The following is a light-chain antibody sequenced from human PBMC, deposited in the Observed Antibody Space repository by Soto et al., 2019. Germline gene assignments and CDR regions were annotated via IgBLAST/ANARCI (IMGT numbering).Light chain of an antibody. CDR2: DTS. CDR3: QQRSNWPLT. CDR1: QSVSSS. V-gene: IGKV3-11*01. Sequence: IVLTQSPATLSFSPGDRATLSCRANQSVSSSLGWYQQKPGQAPRLLIYDTSNRATGIPARFSGSGSGTDFTLTISSLEPEDFAVYYCQQRSNWPLTFGGGTKVEIK. J-gene: IGKJ4*01.